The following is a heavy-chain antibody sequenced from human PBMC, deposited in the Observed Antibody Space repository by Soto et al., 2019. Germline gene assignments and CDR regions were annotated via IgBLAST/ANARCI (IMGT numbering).Heavy chain of an antibody. D-gene: IGHD1-20*01. J-gene: IGHJ4*02. CDR2: INTDESST. CDR1: GFTFSSYW. CDR3: ARRGPVTGLAY. V-gene: IGHV3-74*01. Sequence: EVQLVESGGGLVQPGGSLRLSCAASGFTFSSYWMHWVRQAPGKGLVWVSRINTDESSTTYADSVKGRFTISRDNAKNTLYLQMNSLRAEDTDVYYCARRGPVTGLAYWGQGTLVTVSS.